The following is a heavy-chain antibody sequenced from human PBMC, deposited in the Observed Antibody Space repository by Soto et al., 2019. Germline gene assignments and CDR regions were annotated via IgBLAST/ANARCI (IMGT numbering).Heavy chain of an antibody. V-gene: IGHV1-46*01. Sequence: QVQLVQSGAEVKKPGASVRVSCKASGYTFTTYDIHWVRQAPGLGLEWMGIITPGGGITSYAQKFKGRINMTRDTSASTVYMELSSLRSADTAMYYCAKVLSVLGQRYFDTWGQGTMVTVTS. CDR3: AKVLSVLGQRYFDT. D-gene: IGHD6-13*01. CDR1: GYTFTTYD. J-gene: IGHJ4*02. CDR2: ITPGGGIT.